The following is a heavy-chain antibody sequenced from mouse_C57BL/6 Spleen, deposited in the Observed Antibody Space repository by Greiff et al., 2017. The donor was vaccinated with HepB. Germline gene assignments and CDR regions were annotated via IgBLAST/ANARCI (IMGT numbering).Heavy chain of an antibody. CDR2: IRSKSNNYAT. V-gene: IGHV10-1*01. J-gene: IGHJ4*01. Sequence: EVKLMESGGGLVQPKGSLKLSCAASGFSFNTYAMNWVRQAPGKGVEWVARIRSKSNNYATYYADSVKDRFTISRDDSESMLYLQMNNLKTEDTAMYYCVRHKLYLYAMDYWGQGTSVTVSS. CDR3: VRHKLYLYAMDY. CDR1: GFSFNTYA. D-gene: IGHD2-3*01.